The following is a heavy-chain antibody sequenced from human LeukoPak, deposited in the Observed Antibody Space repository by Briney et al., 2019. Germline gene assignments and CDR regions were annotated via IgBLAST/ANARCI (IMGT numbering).Heavy chain of an antibody. Sequence: GGSLRLSCAASGFTFNIYAMSWVRQAPGKGLEWVSSIVSSGGGTFYADSVKDRFTISRDNSKNTLYLQTSRLRAEDTAVYYCAKDRPNYHESNGHYYRPNGDYWGQGTLVTVSS. J-gene: IGHJ4*02. V-gene: IGHV3-23*01. CDR3: AKDRPNYHESNGHYYRPNGDY. CDR2: IVSSGGGT. D-gene: IGHD3-22*01. CDR1: GFTFNIYA.